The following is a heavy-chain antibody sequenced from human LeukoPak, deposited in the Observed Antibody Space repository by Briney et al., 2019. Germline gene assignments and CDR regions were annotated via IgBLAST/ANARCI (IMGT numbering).Heavy chain of an antibody. D-gene: IGHD6-13*01. CDR3: AKYCGYSSSWYKLGFDY. CDR2: ISSSGGST. Sequence: GGSLRLSCAASGFTFSNYAMSWVRQAPGKGLEWVSAISSSGGSTYYADSVKGRFTISRDNFKNTLYLQMNSLRAEDTAAYYCAKYCGYSSSWYKLGFDYWGQGTLVTVSS. CDR1: GFTFSNYA. J-gene: IGHJ4*02. V-gene: IGHV3-23*01.